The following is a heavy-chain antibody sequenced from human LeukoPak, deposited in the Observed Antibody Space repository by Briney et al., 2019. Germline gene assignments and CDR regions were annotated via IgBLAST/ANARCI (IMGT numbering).Heavy chain of an antibody. V-gene: IGHV1-2*02. CDR1: GYTFTGYY. CDR2: INPNSGGT. D-gene: IGHD4-17*01. Sequence: ASVKVSCKASGYTFTGYYMHWVRQAPGQGLEWMGWINPNSGGTNYAQKFQGRVTMTRDTSISTAYMELSRLRSGDTAVYYCARERYGALYYYYGMDVWGQGTTVTVSS. J-gene: IGHJ6*02. CDR3: ARERYGALYYYYGMDV.